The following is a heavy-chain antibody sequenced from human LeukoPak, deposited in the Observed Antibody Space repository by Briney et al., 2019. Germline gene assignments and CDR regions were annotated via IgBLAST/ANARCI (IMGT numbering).Heavy chain of an antibody. J-gene: IGHJ4*02. CDR3: ARDLKGQWLVSFDY. Sequence: PGGSLRLSCEASGFSVSSNYMTWVRQAPGKGLEWVSSISSRSSFIYYADSVKGRFTISRDNAKNSLYLQMNSLRAEDTAVYYCARDLKGQWLVSFDYWGQGTLVTVSS. CDR1: GFSVSSNY. V-gene: IGHV3-21*01. D-gene: IGHD6-19*01. CDR2: ISSRSSFI.